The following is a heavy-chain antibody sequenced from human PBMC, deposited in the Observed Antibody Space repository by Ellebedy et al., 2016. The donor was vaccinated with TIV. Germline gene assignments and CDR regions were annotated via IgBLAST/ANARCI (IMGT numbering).Heavy chain of an antibody. CDR2: INHSGST. CDR3: ARCSIWSGLDY. J-gene: IGHJ4*02. D-gene: IGHD3-3*01. CDR1: GGSFSGFY. V-gene: IGHV4-34*01. Sequence: SQTLSLTCAVYGGSFSGFYWSWIRQPPGKGLEWIGEINHSGSTNYYPSLKSRITISVDMSKNQFSLKVSSVTAADTAVYYCARCSIWSGLDYWGQGTLVTVSS.